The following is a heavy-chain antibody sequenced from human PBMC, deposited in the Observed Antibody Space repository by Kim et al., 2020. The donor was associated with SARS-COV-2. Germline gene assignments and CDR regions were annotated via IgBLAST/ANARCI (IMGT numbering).Heavy chain of an antibody. CDR2: ISAYNGNT. CDR1: GYTFTSYG. D-gene: IGHD5-12*01. V-gene: IGHV1-18*01. CDR3: ARDFRGHYSGYDSDYYYGMDV. J-gene: IGHJ6*02. Sequence: ASVKVSCKASGYTFTSYGISWVRQAPGQGLEWMGWISAYNGNTNYAQKLQGRVTMTTDTSTSTAYMELRSLRSDDTAVYYCARDFRGHYSGYDSDYYYGMDVWGQGTTVTVSS.